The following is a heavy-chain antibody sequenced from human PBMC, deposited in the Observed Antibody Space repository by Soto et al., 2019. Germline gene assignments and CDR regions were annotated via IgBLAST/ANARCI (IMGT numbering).Heavy chain of an antibody. V-gene: IGHV1-18*01. Sequence: ATVKVACKASGYTFANFGISWARQAPGQGLEWLGWISAYNGNTNYAQKLQGRVTVTTDTSTSTVYMGLRSLRSDDTAIYYCARDNVRCNLSCNYYDGMDGWGQETTVTISS. D-gene: IGHD2-15*01. J-gene: IGHJ6*02. CDR2: ISAYNGNT. CDR1: GYTFANFG. CDR3: ARDNVRCNLSCNYYDGMDG.